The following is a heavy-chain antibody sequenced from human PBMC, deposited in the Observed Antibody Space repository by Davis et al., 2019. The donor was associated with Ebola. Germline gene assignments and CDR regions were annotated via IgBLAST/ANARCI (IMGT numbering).Heavy chain of an antibody. D-gene: IGHD3-10*01. Sequence: HSQTLSLTCAISGDSVSGNSGAWNWIRQSPSRGLEWLGRTYYNSKWYKDYAVSVKSRITINPDTSKNQFSLQLSSVTPEDTGLYYCARGWFRGSMDVWGEGTTVTVSS. J-gene: IGHJ6*04. CDR2: TYYNSKWYK. CDR1: GDSVSGNSGA. CDR3: ARGWFRGSMDV. V-gene: IGHV6-1*01.